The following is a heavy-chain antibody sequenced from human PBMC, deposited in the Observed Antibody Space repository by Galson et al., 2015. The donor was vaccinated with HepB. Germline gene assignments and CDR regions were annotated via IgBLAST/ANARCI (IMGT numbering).Heavy chain of an antibody. V-gene: IGHV3-23*01. CDR1: GFTFNYHA. CDR2: ISGSGSST. CDR3: AKDYLPYYDRWGSYSDLYYFDY. D-gene: IGHD3-22*01. J-gene: IGHJ4*02. Sequence: SMRLSCAASGFTFNYHAMNWVRQAPGKGLEWVASISGSGSSTYYADSSKGRFTISRDNSLDTVDLQMDSLRVDDTAVYYCAKDYLPYYDRWGSYSDLYYFDYWGQGTLVTVSS.